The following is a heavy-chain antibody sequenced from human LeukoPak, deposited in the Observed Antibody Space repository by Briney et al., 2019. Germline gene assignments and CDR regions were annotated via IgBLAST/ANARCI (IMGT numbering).Heavy chain of an antibody. Sequence: SETLSLTCTVSGGSISRSTYYWGWIRQPPGKGLEWIGNIYYSGSTYYNPSLQSRVTISVDTSKNQFSLKMSSVTAADTAVYYCARDYGDYWFDPWGQGTLVTVSS. D-gene: IGHD4-17*01. CDR3: ARDYGDYWFDP. CDR2: IYYSGST. J-gene: IGHJ5*02. CDR1: GGSISRSTYY. V-gene: IGHV4-39*01.